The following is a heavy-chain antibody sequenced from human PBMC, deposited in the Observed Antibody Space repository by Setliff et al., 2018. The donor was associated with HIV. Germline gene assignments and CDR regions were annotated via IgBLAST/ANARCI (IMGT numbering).Heavy chain of an antibody. Sequence: SVTLSLTCAVSGGSITNADYYWSWIHQPPGKGLEWIGSIYHSGSTYYNPSLKSRVTISVDTSKNQFSLKLSSVTAADTAVYYCARDGRMAREYYFDYWGQGTLVTVSS. CDR1: GGSITNADYY. CDR3: ARDGRMAREYYFDY. V-gene: IGHV4-39*07. D-gene: IGHD2-8*01. J-gene: IGHJ4*02. CDR2: IYHSGST.